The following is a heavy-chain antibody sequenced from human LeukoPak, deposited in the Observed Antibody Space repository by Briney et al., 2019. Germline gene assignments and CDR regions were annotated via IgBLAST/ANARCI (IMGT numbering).Heavy chain of an antibody. Sequence: PGGSLRLSCAASGFDFSTYAMSWVRQAPGKGLEWVSGISGSGDTTYYADSVKGRFTISRDNSKNTLYLQMNSLRAEDTAVYYCANHAGDYPTHFDYWGQGTLVTVSS. CDR3: ANHAGDYPTHFDY. CDR2: ISGSGDTT. CDR1: GFDFSTYA. D-gene: IGHD4-17*01. J-gene: IGHJ4*02. V-gene: IGHV3-23*01.